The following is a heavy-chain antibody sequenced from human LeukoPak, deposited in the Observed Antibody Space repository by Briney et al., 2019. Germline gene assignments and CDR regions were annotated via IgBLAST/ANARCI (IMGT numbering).Heavy chain of an antibody. V-gene: IGHV3-21*01. CDR2: ISRDSSGV. CDR1: GFTFSTYS. D-gene: IGHD3-16*01. CDR3: ATWGDYHYHYMDV. J-gene: IGHJ6*03. Sequence: PGGSLRLSCAASGFTFSTYSMHWVRQAPGKGLEWVSYISRDSSGVNYADSVKGRFTISRDIAKNSLDLLMNGLRVEDTAVYYCATWGDYHYHYMDVWGKGTTVTVSS.